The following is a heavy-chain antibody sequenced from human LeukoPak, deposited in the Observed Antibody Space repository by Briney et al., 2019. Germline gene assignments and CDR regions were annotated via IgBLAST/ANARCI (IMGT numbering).Heavy chain of an antibody. D-gene: IGHD1-26*01. Sequence: PGGSLRLSCAASGFTFSSYSMNWVREAPGKGLEWVSSISSSSSYIYYADSVKGRFTISRDNAKNSLYLQMNSLRAEDTAVYYCARAWEYYYYMDVWGKGTTVTISS. J-gene: IGHJ6*03. CDR2: ISSSSSYI. CDR3: ARAWEYYYYMDV. CDR1: GFTFSSYS. V-gene: IGHV3-21*01.